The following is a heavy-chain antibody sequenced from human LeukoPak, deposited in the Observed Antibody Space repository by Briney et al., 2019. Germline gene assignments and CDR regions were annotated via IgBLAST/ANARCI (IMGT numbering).Heavy chain of an antibody. Sequence: PGGSLRLSCAASGFTFSSYAMSWVRQAPGKGLEWISYITSSGSVTYYADSAKGRFTISRDNAKNSLYLQMNSLRAEDTAVYYCARENDGSDIWGQGTMVTVSS. V-gene: IGHV3-48*03. CDR3: ARENDGSDI. CDR1: GFTFSSYA. J-gene: IGHJ3*02. D-gene: IGHD2-2*03. CDR2: ITSSGSVT.